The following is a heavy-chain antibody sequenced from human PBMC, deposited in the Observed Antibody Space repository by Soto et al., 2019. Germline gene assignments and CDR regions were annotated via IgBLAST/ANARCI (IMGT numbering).Heavy chain of an antibody. J-gene: IGHJ6*02. V-gene: IGHV4-30-4*01. CDR3: ARDGGYSNYYYYYRMDV. CDR1: GGSISSGDYY. Sequence: PSETLSLTCTVSGGSISSGDYYWSWIRQPPGKGLEWIGYIYYSGSTYYNPSLKSRVTISVDTSKNQFSLKLSSVTAADTAVYYCARDGGYSNYYYYYRMDVWGQGTTVTVSS. D-gene: IGHD4-4*01. CDR2: IYYSGST.